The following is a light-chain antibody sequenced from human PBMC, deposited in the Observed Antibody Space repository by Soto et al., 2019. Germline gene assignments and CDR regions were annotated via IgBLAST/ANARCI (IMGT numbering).Light chain of an antibody. CDR1: QSVSSY. Sequence: VLTQSPATLSVYQGERATLSCRASQSVSSYLAWYQQKPGQAPRLLIYDASNRTTGIPARFSGSGSGTDFTLTISSLEPEDFAVYYCPQRSNWPLTFGGGTKVDIK. CDR3: PQRSNWPLT. CDR2: DAS. V-gene: IGKV3-11*01. J-gene: IGKJ4*01.